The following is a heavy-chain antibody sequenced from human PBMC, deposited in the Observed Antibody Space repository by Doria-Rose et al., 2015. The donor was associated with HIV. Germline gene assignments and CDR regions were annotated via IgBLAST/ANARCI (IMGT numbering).Heavy chain of an antibody. CDR1: GFTFNNAW. V-gene: IGHV3-15*01. J-gene: IGHJ1*01. CDR3: ATDGQQQLRFQH. D-gene: IGHD6-13*01. Sequence: EVQLLESGGGLVKPGGSLRLSCAASGFTFNNAWMTWVRQAPGKGLEWVGRIKSKTDGGTTDYSAPVKGRFTISRDDSKNTLYLQMNRLKTEDTAVYYCATDGQQQLRFQHWGQGTLVTVSS. CDR2: IKSKTDGGTT.